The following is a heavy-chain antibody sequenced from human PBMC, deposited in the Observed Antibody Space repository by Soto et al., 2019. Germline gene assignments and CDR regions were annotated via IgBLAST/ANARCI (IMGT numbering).Heavy chain of an antibody. Sequence: QVQLQQWGAGLLKPSETLSLTCAVYGGSFSGYYWSWIRQPPGKGLEWIGEINHSGSTNYNPSLKSRVTISVDTSKNQFSLKLSSVNAADTAVYYCARGLSFDYWGQGTLVTVSS. CDR1: GGSFSGYY. J-gene: IGHJ4*02. CDR3: ARGLSFDY. V-gene: IGHV4-34*01. CDR2: INHSGST.